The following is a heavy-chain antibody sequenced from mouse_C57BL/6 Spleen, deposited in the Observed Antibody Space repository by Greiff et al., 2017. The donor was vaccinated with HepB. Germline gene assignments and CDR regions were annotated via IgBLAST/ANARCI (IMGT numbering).Heavy chain of an antibody. CDR2: IYPGSGNT. D-gene: IGHD2-5*01. V-gene: IGHV1-76*01. Sequence: QVQLKQSGAELVRPGASVKLSCKASGYTFTDYYINWVKQRPGQGLEWIARIYPGSGNTYYNEKFKGKATLTAEKSSSTAYMQLSSLTSEDSAVYFCARMSNYYYFDYWGQGTTLTVSS. CDR1: GYTFTDYY. J-gene: IGHJ2*01. CDR3: ARMSNYYYFDY.